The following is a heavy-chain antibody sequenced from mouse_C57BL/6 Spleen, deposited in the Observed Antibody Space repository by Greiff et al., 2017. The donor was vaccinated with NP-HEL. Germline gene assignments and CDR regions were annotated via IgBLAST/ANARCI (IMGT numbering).Heavy chain of an antibody. J-gene: IGHJ2*01. D-gene: IGHD1-1*02. CDR2: IDPSDSYT. V-gene: IGHV1-69*01. CDR1: GYTFTSYW. CDR3: ARFRGYYGLGY. Sequence: VQLQQPGAELVMPGASVKLSCKASGYTFTSYWMHWVKQRPGQGLEWIGEIDPSDSYTNFNQQFKGKSTLTVAKSSSTAYTQLSSLTSEDSAFYYCARFRGYYGLGYWGQGTTLTVSS.